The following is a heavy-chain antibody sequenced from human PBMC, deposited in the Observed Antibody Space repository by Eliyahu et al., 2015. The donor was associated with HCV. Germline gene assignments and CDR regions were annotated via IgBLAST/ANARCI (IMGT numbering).Heavy chain of an antibody. CDR2: IRGTGEHR. CDR3: AKVAAAPGTIPPFDN. CDR1: GFTFTHYV. V-gene: IGHV3-23*01. Sequence: VQLLDSGGSLVQPGGSLRLSCTASGFTFTHYVMTWVRQAPGRGXEWVSSIRGTGEHRYYAESVRGRFTISRDNSKSTLFLQMDSLRAEDTAVYYCAKVAAAPGTIPPFDNWGRGTLVTVSS. D-gene: IGHD3-3*01. J-gene: IGHJ4*02.